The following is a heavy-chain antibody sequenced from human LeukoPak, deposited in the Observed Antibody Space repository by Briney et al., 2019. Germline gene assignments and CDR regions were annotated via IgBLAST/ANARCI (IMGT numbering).Heavy chain of an antibody. V-gene: IGHV3-74*01. Sequence: RTGGTLRLSCAASGFAFSSYWMHWVRQAPGKGLVWVSRINSDGSSTTYADSVKGRFTISRDNAKNTLYLQMNSLRAEDTAVYYCARGGNYDYKFDCWGQGTLVTVSS. D-gene: IGHD5-12*01. J-gene: IGHJ4*02. CDR2: INSDGSST. CDR3: ARGGNYDYKFDC. CDR1: GFAFSSYW.